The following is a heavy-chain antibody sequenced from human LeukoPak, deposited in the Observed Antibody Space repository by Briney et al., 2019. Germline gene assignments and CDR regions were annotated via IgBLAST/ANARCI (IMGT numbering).Heavy chain of an antibody. CDR1: GGSFSDYY. J-gene: IGHJ5*02. D-gene: IGHD5-12*01. Sequence: SETLSLTCGVYGGSFSDYYWSWFRQPPGRGLEWIGEINHSGSTNYNPSLKSRVTISVDTSKNQFSLKLSSVTAADTAVYFCARGHPKRRGYSYYLIGWFDPWGQGTLVTVSS. V-gene: IGHV4-34*01. CDR3: ARGHPKRRGYSYYLIGWFDP. CDR2: INHSGST.